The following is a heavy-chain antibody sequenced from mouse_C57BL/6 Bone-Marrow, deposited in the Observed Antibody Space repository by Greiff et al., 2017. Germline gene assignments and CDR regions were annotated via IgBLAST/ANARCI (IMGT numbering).Heavy chain of an antibody. Sequence: VQLQESGPELVKPGASVKLSCKASGYTFTSYDINWVKQRPGQGLEWIGWIYPRDGSTKYNQKFQGKATLTVDKSSSTPYMELHRLTSEDSAVYFGARWDGSSYREYFDYWGQGTTLTVSS. CDR3: ARWDGSSYREYFDY. D-gene: IGHD1-1*01. V-gene: IGHV1-85*01. CDR2: IYPRDGST. J-gene: IGHJ2*01. CDR1: GYTFTSYD.